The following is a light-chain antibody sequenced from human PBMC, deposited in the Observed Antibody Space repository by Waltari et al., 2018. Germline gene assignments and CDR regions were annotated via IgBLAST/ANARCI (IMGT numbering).Light chain of an antibody. V-gene: IGLV3-1*01. J-gene: IGLJ2*01. CDR1: KLGDQY. CDR2: QDT. Sequence: SYELTQPPLVSVSPGPTVSITCSGDKLGDQYACWYQQKPGQSPLVVIYQDTKRPSGIPERFSGSNSGNTATLTISGTQAMDEADYYCQAWDSSTAVFGGGTKLTVL. CDR3: QAWDSSTAV.